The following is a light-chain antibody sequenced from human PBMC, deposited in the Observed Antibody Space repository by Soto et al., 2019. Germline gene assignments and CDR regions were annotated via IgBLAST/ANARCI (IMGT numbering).Light chain of an antibody. CDR3: QQLNSYPSIT. CDR2: GAS. J-gene: IGKJ5*01. Sequence: EIVLTYSPGTRSFSPVERAALSCRASQSVSGSYLAWYQQKAGQSPRLLIYGASSRATGTPDRFSGSGSGTDFTLTISSLQPEDFATYYCQQLNSYPSITFGQGTRLEIK. CDR1: QSVSGSY. V-gene: IGKV3-20*01.